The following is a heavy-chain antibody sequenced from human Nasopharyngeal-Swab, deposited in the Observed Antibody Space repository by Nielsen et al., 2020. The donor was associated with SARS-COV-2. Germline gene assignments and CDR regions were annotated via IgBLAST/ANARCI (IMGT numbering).Heavy chain of an antibody. Sequence: WIRQPPGKGLEWVEVIWYDGSNKYYADSVKGRFTISRDNSKNTLYLQMNSLRAEDTAVYYCARDSGGYCSGGSCYPHYYFDYWGQGTLVTVSS. J-gene: IGHJ4*02. V-gene: IGHV3-33*01. D-gene: IGHD2-15*01. CDR3: ARDSGGYCSGGSCYPHYYFDY. CDR2: IWYDGSNK.